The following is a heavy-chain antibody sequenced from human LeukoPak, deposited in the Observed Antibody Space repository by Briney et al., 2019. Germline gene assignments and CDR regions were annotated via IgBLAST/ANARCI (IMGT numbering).Heavy chain of an antibody. CDR3: SKSYRGYYLPYFDY. Sequence: ASVYVSCTVSVYTFTGYYMHWVREPPGKGLEWMGWINPDSGCTNYAQKFPGRVTMTRDASISTAYMELSRLRSDATAVYYCSKSYRGYYLPYFDYWGQGTLVTVSS. V-gene: IGHV1-2*02. CDR2: INPDSGCT. CDR1: VYTFTGYY. J-gene: IGHJ4*02. D-gene: IGHD3-3*01.